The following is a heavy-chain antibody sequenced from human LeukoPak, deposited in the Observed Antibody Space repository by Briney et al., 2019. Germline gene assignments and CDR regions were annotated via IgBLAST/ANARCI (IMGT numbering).Heavy chain of an antibody. D-gene: IGHD2-21*02. V-gene: IGHV3-66*01. Sequence: GGSLRLSCAASGFTVSSHYMNWVRQAPGKGLQWVSVLYSDGTTYYADSMKGRFTISRDNSRSTLYLQMNSLRAEDTAVYFCARVAYYRVTADQITDAFDVWGRGTAVTVSS. CDR3: ARVAYYRVTADQITDAFDV. CDR1: GFTVSSHY. CDR2: LYSDGTT. J-gene: IGHJ3*01.